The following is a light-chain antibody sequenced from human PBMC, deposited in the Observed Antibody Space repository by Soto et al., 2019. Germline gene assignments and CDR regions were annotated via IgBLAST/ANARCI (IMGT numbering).Light chain of an antibody. J-gene: IGKJ2*01. V-gene: IGKV1-5*01. CDR1: QSISTW. Sequence: DNQMTQSPSTLSASVGDRVTITCRASQSISTWLAWYQQKPGKAPKLLISGVSNLESGVPSRFSGSGSGTEFPPPTGTCQPDVFELYYAKQYLSFGQGTKLEIK. CDR2: GVS. CDR3: KQYLS.